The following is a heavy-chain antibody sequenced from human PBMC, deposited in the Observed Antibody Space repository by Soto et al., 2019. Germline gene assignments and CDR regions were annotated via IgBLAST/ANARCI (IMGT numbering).Heavy chain of an antibody. V-gene: IGHV3-7*01. CDR2: MDQDGSET. D-gene: IGHD3-16*01. J-gene: IGHJ4*02. Sequence: EVQLVESGGGLVQPGGSLRLSCAASGFTFSTYWMTWVRQPPGKGLEWVANMDQDGSETYYVDSVRGRFTFSRDTAKNSLYLQMNSLRVEDTAVYYCVCGGNFFIYWGQGTLVTVSP. CDR3: VCGGNFFIY. CDR1: GFTFSTYW.